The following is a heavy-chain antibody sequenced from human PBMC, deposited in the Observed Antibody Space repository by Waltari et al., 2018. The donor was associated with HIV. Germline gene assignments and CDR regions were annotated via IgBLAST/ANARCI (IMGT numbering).Heavy chain of an antibody. D-gene: IGHD3-22*01. CDR1: GSDFQKYW. CDR3: TTGSSGAEDY. Sequence: EVQLVESGGGLVKPGESLRVSCAACGSDFQKYWMSCLRQASEKGEEWVGRIKSKQSGGTVDYAAPVKGRFTISRDDSKNMMYLQMDSLESEDTAVYYCTTGSSGAEDYWGQGTLVTVSS. V-gene: IGHV3-15*01. J-gene: IGHJ4*02. CDR2: IKSKQSGGTV.